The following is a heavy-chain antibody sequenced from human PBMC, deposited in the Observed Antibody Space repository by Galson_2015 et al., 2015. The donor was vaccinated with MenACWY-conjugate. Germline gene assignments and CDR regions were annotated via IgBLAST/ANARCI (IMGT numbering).Heavy chain of an antibody. CDR3: ARDGHSSTWNQYNWFDP. D-gene: IGHD6-13*01. CDR1: GGTFSSYG. V-gene: IGHV1-69*13. Sequence: SVKVSCKASGGTFSSYGISWVRQAPGQGLEWMGAIIPIFGAANYAQRFQGRVTMTADESTTTAYMGLNSLRSKDTAVYYCARDGHSSTWNQYNWFDPWGQGTLVTVSS. CDR2: IIPIFGAA. J-gene: IGHJ5*02.